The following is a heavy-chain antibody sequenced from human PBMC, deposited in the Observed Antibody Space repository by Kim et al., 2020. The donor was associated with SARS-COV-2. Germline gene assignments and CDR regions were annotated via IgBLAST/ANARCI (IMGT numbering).Heavy chain of an antibody. CDR1: GFTFSNYV. CDR3: ARRQAPYCSGRNCPPKKSGMDV. V-gene: IGHV3-30*03. Sequence: GGSLRLSCAASGFTFSNYVMYWVRPAPGKGLECVATISYDGKTKSYADSVRDRFTISRDNSENTVSLQMNSLRPEDTAVYFCARRQAPYCSGRNCPPKKSGMDVWGQGTTVTVSS. CDR2: ISYDGKTK. J-gene: IGHJ6*02. D-gene: IGHD2-15*01.